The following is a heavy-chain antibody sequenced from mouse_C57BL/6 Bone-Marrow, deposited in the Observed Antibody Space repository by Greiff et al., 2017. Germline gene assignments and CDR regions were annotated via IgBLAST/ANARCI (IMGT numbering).Heavy chain of an antibody. D-gene: IGHD2-4*01. V-gene: IGHV1-47*01. J-gene: IGHJ2*01. CDR1: GYTFTTYP. Sequence: QVQLKESGAELVKPGASVKMSCKASGYTFTTYPIEWLKQNHGKSLEWIGNFHPYNDDTKYNEKFKGKATLTVEKSSSTVYLELSRLTSDDSAVYYCAIYDYGGYFDYWGQGTTLTVSS. CDR3: AIYDYGGYFDY. CDR2: FHPYNDDT.